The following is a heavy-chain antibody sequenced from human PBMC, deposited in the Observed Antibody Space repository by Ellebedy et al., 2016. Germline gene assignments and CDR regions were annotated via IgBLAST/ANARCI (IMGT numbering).Heavy chain of an antibody. CDR1: GGSFSGYY. Sequence: GSLRLXCAVYGGSFSGYYWSWIRQPPGKGLEWIWEINHSGSTNYNPSLKSRVTITVDTSKNQFSLKLSSVTAADTAVYYCARGFPFVVVPAAKDGRYYFDYWGQGTLVTVSS. J-gene: IGHJ4*02. D-gene: IGHD2-2*01. CDR3: ARGFPFVVVPAAKDGRYYFDY. V-gene: IGHV4-34*01. CDR2: INHSGST.